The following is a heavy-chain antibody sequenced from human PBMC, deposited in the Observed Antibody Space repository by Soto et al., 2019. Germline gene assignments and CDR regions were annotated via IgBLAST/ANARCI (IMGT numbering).Heavy chain of an antibody. CDR3: ARETRDTAMVYYGMDV. Sequence: ASVKVSCKASGYTFTGYYMHWARQAPGQGLEWMGWINPNSGGTNYAQKFQGWVTMTRDTSISTAYMELSRLRSDDTAVYYCARETRDTAMVYYGMDVWGQGTTVTVSS. CDR2: INPNSGGT. D-gene: IGHD5-18*01. V-gene: IGHV1-2*04. CDR1: GYTFTGYY. J-gene: IGHJ6*02.